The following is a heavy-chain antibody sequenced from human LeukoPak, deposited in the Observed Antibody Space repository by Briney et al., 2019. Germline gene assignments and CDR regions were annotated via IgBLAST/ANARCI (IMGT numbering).Heavy chain of an antibody. D-gene: IGHD4-17*01. J-gene: IGHJ4*02. CDR2: INTDGSTT. Sequence: GGSLRLSCAASGFNFSSYWMHWVRQAPGKGLVWVSRINTDGSTTSYADSVKGRFTISRDNAKNTLYLQMNSLRAEDTAVYYCASSDYGDKNWGQGTLVTVSS. CDR1: GFNFSSYW. V-gene: IGHV3-74*01. CDR3: ASSDYGDKN.